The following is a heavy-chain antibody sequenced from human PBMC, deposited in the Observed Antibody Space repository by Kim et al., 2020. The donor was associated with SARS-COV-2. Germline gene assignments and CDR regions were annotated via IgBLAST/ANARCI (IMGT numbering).Heavy chain of an antibody. V-gene: IGHV3-23*01. D-gene: IGHD3-22*01. CDR3: AKASITMIVVAPDY. J-gene: IGHJ4*02. Sequence: GDSVQGRFTISRDNSKNTLYLKMNSLRAEDTAVYYCAKASITMIVVAPDYWGQGTLVTVSS.